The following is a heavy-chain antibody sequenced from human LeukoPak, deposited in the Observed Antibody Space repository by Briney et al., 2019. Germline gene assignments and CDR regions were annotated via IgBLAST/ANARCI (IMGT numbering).Heavy chain of an antibody. Sequence: SQTLSLTCTVSGGSISSGDYYRSWIRQPPGKCLEWIGYTYYSGSTFYNPSLKSRATISVDTSKNQFSLKLTSVTAADTAVYYCARPYYYDSRIDPWGQGTLVTVSS. CDR3: ARPYYYDSRIDP. D-gene: IGHD3-22*01. CDR1: GGSISSGDYY. V-gene: IGHV4-30-4*01. J-gene: IGHJ5*02. CDR2: TYYSGST.